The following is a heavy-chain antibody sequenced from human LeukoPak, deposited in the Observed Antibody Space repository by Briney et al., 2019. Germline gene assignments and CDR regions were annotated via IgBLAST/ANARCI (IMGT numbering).Heavy chain of an antibody. CDR3: ASGSSYSPNWFDP. J-gene: IGHJ5*02. CDR2: IKQDGSEK. V-gene: IGHV3-7*01. D-gene: IGHD2-15*01. CDR1: GFTFSSFW. Sequence: GGSLRLSCAASGFTFSSFWMSWVRQAPGKGLEWVASIKQDGSEKYYVDSVKGRFTISRDNAKNSLYLQMNSLRAEDTAVYYCASGSSYSPNWFDPWGQGTLVTVSS.